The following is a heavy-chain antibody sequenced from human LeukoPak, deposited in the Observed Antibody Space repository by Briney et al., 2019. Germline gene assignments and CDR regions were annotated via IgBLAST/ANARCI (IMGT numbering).Heavy chain of an antibody. CDR2: IIPILGIA. CDR3: ARDPMTTVTGAWFDP. V-gene: IGHV1-69*04. J-gene: IGHJ5*02. CDR1: GGTFSSYT. D-gene: IGHD4-17*01. Sequence: SVKVSCKASGGTFSSYTISWVRQAPGQGLEWMGRIIPILGIANYAQKFQGRVTITAGKSTSTAYMELSSLRSEDTAVYYCARDPMTTVTGAWFDPWGQGTLVTVSS.